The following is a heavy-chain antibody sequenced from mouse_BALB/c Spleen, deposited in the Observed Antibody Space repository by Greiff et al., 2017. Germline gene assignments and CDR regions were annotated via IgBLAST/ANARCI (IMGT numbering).Heavy chain of an antibody. J-gene: IGHJ4*01. V-gene: IGHV2-9*02. D-gene: IGHD1-1*01. Sequence: VKLVESGPGLVAPSQSLSITCTVSGFSLTSYGVHWVRQPPGKGLEWLGVIWAGGSTNYNSALMSRLSISKDNSKSQVFLKMNSLQTDDTAMYYCARLYYGSSYHAMDYWGQGTSVTVSS. CDR2: IWAGGST. CDR3: ARLYYGSSYHAMDY. CDR1: GFSLTSYG.